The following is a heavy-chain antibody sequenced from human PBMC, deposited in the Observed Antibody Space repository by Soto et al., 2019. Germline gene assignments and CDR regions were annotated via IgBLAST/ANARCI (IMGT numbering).Heavy chain of an antibody. J-gene: IGHJ1*01. D-gene: IGHD6-19*01. CDR3: AKEQGIAVAGTVYFQH. CDR2: ISYDGSNK. CDR1: GFTFGSYG. Sequence: QVQLVESGGGVVQPGRSLRLSCAASGFTFGSYGMHWVRQAPGKGLEWVAVISYDGSNKYYADSVKGRFTISRDNSKNTLYLQMNSLRAEDTAVYYCAKEQGIAVAGTVYFQHWGQGTLVTVSS. V-gene: IGHV3-30*18.